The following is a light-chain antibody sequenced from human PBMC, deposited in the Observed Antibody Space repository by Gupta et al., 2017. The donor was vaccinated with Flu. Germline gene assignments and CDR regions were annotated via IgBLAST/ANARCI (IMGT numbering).Light chain of an antibody. Sequence: DIQMTQSPSSLSASVGDRVTITCLASHSISNYLSWYQQKPGKAPELLIYGTSSLHVGVPSRFSGSGSGTDFTLTISRLQPQDFATYYCQQSYNIPRSFGGGTKVETK. J-gene: IGKJ4*01. CDR1: HSISNY. V-gene: IGKV1-39*01. CDR3: QQSYNIPRS. CDR2: GTS.